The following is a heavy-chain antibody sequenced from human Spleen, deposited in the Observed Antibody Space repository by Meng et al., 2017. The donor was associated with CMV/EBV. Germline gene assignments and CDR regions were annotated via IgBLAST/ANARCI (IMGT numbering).Heavy chain of an antibody. CDR1: GFTFSSFG. CDR3: AKEGGTFSELMDAFDI. CDR2: IWYDGSSK. V-gene: IGHV3-33*06. J-gene: IGHJ3*02. D-gene: IGHD1-14*01. Sequence: GGSLRLSCAASGFTFSSFGMHWVRQAPGKGLEWVAVIWYDGSSKYYADSVKGRFTISRDNSKNTLYLQLNSLRAEDTAVYYCAKEGGTFSELMDAFDIWGQGTMVTVSS.